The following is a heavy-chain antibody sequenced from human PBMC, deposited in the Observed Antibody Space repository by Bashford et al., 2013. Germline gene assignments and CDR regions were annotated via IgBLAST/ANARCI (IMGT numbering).Heavy chain of an antibody. J-gene: IGHJ4*02. Sequence: ASVKVSCKASGYTFTSYGLSWVRQAPGEGLEWMGWISAYNGNTNYAQNLQGRVTMTTDTSTSTAYMELRSLRSDDTAVYYCARGPVEMATIGMFLYWGQGTLVTVSS. V-gene: IGHV1-18*01. CDR1: GYTFTSYG. D-gene: IGHD5-24*01. CDR3: ARGPVEMATIGMFLY. CDR2: ISAYNGNT.